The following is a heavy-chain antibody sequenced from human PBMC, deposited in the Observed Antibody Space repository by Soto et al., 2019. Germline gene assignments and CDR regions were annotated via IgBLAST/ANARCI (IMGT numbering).Heavy chain of an antibody. CDR2: INGGGSKT. CDR1: GFTFSSYW. V-gene: IGHV3-74*01. Sequence: EVHLVESGGGLIQPGGSLRLSCAASGFTFSSYWMHWVRQAPGKGLVWVSHINGGGSKTTYTDSVKGRFTISRDNAKNTLYLQMNSLRVEDTAVYYCVRDYIGLGIDYWGLGTLVTVSS. J-gene: IGHJ4*02. CDR3: VRDYIGLGIDY. D-gene: IGHD1-26*01.